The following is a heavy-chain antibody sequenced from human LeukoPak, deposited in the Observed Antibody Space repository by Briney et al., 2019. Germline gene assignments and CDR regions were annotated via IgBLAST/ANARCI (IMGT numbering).Heavy chain of an antibody. CDR1: GYTFTGYY. CDR2: INPNSGGT. V-gene: IGHV1-2*02. Sequence: ASVKVSCKASGYTFTGYYMHWVRQAPGQGLEWMGWINPNSGGTNYAQKFQGRVTMTRDTSISTAYMELSRLRSDDTAVYYCARDPRDYGDPVSFDYWGQGTLVTVSS. D-gene: IGHD4-17*01. J-gene: IGHJ4*02. CDR3: ARDPRDYGDPVSFDY.